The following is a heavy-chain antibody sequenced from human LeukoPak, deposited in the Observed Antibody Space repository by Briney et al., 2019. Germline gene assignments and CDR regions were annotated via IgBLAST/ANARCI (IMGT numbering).Heavy chain of an antibody. Sequence: GGSLRLSCAASGFIFSDHWMHWVRQAPGKGLVWLSRINNDGSSTIYADSVKGRFTFSRDNAEDALFLEMSSLRVEDTAVYYCVRERNNFWSGHHSIFDSWGQGTLVTVSS. D-gene: IGHD3-3*01. CDR2: INNDGSST. CDR3: VRERNNFWSGHHSIFDS. J-gene: IGHJ4*02. CDR1: GFIFSDHW. V-gene: IGHV3-74*01.